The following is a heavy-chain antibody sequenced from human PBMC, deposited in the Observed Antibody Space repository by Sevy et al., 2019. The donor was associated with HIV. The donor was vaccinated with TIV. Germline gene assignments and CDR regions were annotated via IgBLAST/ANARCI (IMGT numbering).Heavy chain of an antibody. CDR2: IRTKAYGGTT. Sequence: GGSLRLSCTASGFTFGDYAMNWFRQAPGKGLEWVGFIRTKAYGGTTEYAASVKGRFTNSRDDSKSIAYLQMNSLKTEDTAVYYCTRGRYTYVPFDYWGQGTLVTVSS. V-gene: IGHV3-49*03. J-gene: IGHJ4*02. CDR1: GFTFGDYA. D-gene: IGHD3-10*02. CDR3: TRGRYTYVPFDY.